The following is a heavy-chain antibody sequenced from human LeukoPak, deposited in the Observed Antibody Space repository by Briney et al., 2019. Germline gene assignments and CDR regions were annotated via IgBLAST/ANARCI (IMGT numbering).Heavy chain of an antibody. CDR3: ARDLAGSSWPYYYYYYGMDV. Sequence: GASVTVSCKASGYTFTSYGISWVRQAPGQGLEWMGWISAYNGNTNYAQKLQGRVTMTTDTSTSTAYMELRSLRSDDTAVYYCARDLAGSSWPYYYYYYGMDVWGQGTTVTVSS. CDR2: ISAYNGNT. CDR1: GYTFTSYG. D-gene: IGHD6-13*01. J-gene: IGHJ6*02. V-gene: IGHV1-18*01.